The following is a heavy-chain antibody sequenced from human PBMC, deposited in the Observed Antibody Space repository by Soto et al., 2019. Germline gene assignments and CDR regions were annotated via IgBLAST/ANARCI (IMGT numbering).Heavy chain of an antibody. D-gene: IGHD3-22*01. CDR2: IRGNNGDT. J-gene: IGHJ4*02. CDR3: ATGHSACYYYFDY. Sequence: PGGALRLSCAASGFTFSFCAMSWVRQAPGKGLEWVSSIRGNNGDTYYADSVKGRFTISRDNSKNTLYLQMNSLRVEDTAVYYCATGHSACYYYFDYWGQGALVTVSS. V-gene: IGHV3-23*01. CDR1: GFTFSFCA.